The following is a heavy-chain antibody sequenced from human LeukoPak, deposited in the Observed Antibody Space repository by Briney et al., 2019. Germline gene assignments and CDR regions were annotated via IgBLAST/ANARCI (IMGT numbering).Heavy chain of an antibody. Sequence: GGSLRLSCAASGFTFSSYWMSWVRQAPGKGLEWVSVISGSGGSTNYADSVKGRFTISRDNSKNTLYLQMNSLRAEDTAVYYCAKQGGGDYVGYFGHWGQGTLVTVSS. J-gene: IGHJ4*02. CDR3: AKQGGGDYVGYFGH. CDR2: ISGSGGST. V-gene: IGHV3-23*01. D-gene: IGHD4-17*01. CDR1: GFTFSSYW.